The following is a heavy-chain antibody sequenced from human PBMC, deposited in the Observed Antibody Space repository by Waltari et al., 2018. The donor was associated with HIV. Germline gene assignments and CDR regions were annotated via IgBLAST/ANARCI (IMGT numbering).Heavy chain of an antibody. V-gene: IGHV3-21*01. J-gene: IGHJ4*02. CDR2: ISSTSSHI. CDR3: ATDLLDF. Sequence: DVQLVVSGGGLVKPGGPLGLSCTAYGFNFRNYNMNWVRQATGKGLEWFSSISSTSSHIFYANSVRGRFTISRDNSKNSLYLQMKSLTADDAAVYYCATDLLDFWGQGTLVIVSS. CDR1: GFNFRNYN.